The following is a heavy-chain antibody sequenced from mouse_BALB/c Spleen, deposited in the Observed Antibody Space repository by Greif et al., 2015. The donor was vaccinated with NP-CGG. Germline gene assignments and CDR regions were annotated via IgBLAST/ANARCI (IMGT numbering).Heavy chain of an antibody. D-gene: IGHD2-4*01. V-gene: IGHV5-12-1*01. J-gene: IGHJ4*01. CDR1: GFAFSSYD. CDR2: ISSGGGST. Sequence: EVMLVESGGGLVKPGGSLKLSCAASGFAFSSYDMSWVRQTPEKRLEWVAYISSGGGSTYYPDTVKGRFTISRDNAKNTLYLQMSSPKSEDTAMYYCARIYYDYAGYAMDYWGQGTSVTVSS. CDR3: ARIYYDYAGYAMDY.